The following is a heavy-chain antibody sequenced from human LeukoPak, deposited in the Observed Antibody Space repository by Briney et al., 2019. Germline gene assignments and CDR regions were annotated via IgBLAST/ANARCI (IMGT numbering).Heavy chain of an antibody. CDR1: GFTFSSYG. Sequence: GGSLRLSCAASGFTFSSYGMHWVRQAPGKGLEWVAVISYDGSNKYYADSVKGRFTISRDNSKNTLYLQMNSLRAEDTAVYYCAKSRVPLAAFDVWGQGTMVTVSS. D-gene: IGHD1-1*01. V-gene: IGHV3-30*18. CDR2: ISYDGSNK. CDR3: AKSRVPLAAFDV. J-gene: IGHJ3*01.